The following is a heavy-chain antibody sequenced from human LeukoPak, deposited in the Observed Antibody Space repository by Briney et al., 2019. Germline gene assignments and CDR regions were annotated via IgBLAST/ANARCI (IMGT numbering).Heavy chain of an antibody. CDR2: IIPILGIA. CDR1: GGTFSSYA. V-gene: IGHV1-69*04. J-gene: IGHJ4*02. D-gene: IGHD2-8*01. Sequence: SVKVSCKASGGTFSSYAISWVRQAPGQGLEWMGRIIPILGIANYAQKFQGRVTITADKSTSTAYMELSSLRSEDTAVYYCARGPQEEGYCTNGVCYAIFDYWGQGTLVTVSS. CDR3: ARGPQEEGYCTNGVCYAIFDY.